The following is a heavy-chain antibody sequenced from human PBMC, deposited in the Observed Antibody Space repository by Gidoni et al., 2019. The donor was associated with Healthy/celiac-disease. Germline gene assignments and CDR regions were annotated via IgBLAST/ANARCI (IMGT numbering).Heavy chain of an antibody. D-gene: IGHD3-10*01. CDR1: GFTFSSYG. CDR2: ISYDGSNK. CDR3: AKALILWFGELTPFDY. J-gene: IGHJ4*02. V-gene: IGHV3-30*18. Sequence: QVQLVASGGGVVQPGRSLRLSCAASGFTFSSYGMHWVRQAPGKGLEWVAVISYDGSNKYYADSVKGRFTISRDNSKNTLYLQMNSLRAEDTAVYYCAKALILWFGELTPFDYWGQGTLVTVSS.